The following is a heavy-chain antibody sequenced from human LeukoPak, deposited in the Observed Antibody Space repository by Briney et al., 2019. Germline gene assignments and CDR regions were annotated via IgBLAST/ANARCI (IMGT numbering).Heavy chain of an antibody. J-gene: IGHJ4*02. CDR2: INHSGST. D-gene: IGHD5-24*01. V-gene: IGHV4-34*01. CDR1: GGSFSGYY. Sequence: SSETLSLTCAVYGGSFSGYYWSWIRQPPGKGLEWIGEINHSGSTNYNPSLKSRVTISVDTSKNQFSLKLSSVTAADTAVYYCARLGMATAIDYWGQGTLVTVSS. CDR3: ARLGMATAIDY.